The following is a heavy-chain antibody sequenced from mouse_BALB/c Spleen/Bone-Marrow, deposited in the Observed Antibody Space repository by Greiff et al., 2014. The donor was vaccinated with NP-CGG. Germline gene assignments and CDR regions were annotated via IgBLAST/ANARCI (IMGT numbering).Heavy chain of an antibody. D-gene: IGHD2-3*01. CDR3: ARWLLNYYAMDY. J-gene: IGHJ4*01. CDR2: IDPPNVNT. Sequence: EVQLQQSGAELVKPGASVKLSCTASGFNIKDTYMHWVKQRPEQGLEWIGRIDPPNVNTKYDSKFQGKATITADTSSNTAYLQLSSLTSEDTAVYYCARWLLNYYAMDYWGQGTSVTVSS. V-gene: IGHV14-3*02. CDR1: GFNIKDTY.